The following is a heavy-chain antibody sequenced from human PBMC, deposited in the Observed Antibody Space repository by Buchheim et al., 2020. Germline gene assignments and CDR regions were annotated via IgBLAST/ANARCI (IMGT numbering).Heavy chain of an antibody. CDR3: ARDGVLVPAALPYYHYGMDV. J-gene: IGHJ6*02. D-gene: IGHD2-2*01. V-gene: IGHV3-7*04. CDR1: GFTFSSYW. CDR2: IKQDGSEK. Sequence: HLVESGGGLVQPGGSLRLSCAASGFTFSSYWMSWVRQAPGKGLEWVANIKQDGSEKYYVDSVKGRFIISRDNAKSSVFLQMNTLRAEDTAVYYCARDGVLVPAALPYYHYGMDVWGQGAT.